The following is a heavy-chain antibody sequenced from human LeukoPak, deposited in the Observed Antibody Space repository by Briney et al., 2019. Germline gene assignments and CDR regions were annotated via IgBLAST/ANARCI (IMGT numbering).Heavy chain of an antibody. CDR2: INTNTGNP. J-gene: IGHJ4*02. D-gene: IGHD3-22*01. CDR1: GYTFTSYA. V-gene: IGHV7-4-1*02. Sequence: ASVKVSCKASGYTFTSYAMNWVRQAPGQGLEWMGWINTNTGNPTYAQGFTGRFVFSLDTSVSTAYLQISSLKAEDTAVYYCARAQLPHYYDSSGSGGYWGQGTLVTVSS. CDR3: ARAQLPHYYDSSGSGGY.